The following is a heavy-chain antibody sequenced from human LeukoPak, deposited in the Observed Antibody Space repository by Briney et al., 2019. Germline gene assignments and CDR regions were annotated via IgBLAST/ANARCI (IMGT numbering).Heavy chain of an antibody. D-gene: IGHD2-15*01. J-gene: IGHJ6*03. Sequence: PSETLSLTCTVSGGSISSSSYYWGWIRQPPGKGLEWIGSIYYSGSTYYNPSLKSRVTISVDTSKNQFSLKLSSVTAADTAVYYCARGKGRNYYYYYMDVWGKGTTVTVSS. V-gene: IGHV4-39*02. CDR3: ARGKGRNYYYYYMDV. CDR2: IYYSGST. CDR1: GGSISSSSYY.